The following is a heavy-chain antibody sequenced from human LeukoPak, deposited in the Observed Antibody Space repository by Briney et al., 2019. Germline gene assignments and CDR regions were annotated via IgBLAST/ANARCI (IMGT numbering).Heavy chain of an antibody. CDR3: ARGKNGDLSYYFDY. CDR2: ISYDGSNK. Sequence: GGSLRLSCAASGFTFSSYAMHWVRQAPGKGLEWVAVISYDGSNKYYADSVKGRFTISRDNSKNTLYLQMNSLRAEDTAVYYCARGKNGDLSYYFDYWGQGPLVTVS. J-gene: IGHJ4*02. D-gene: IGHD4-17*01. V-gene: IGHV3-30*01. CDR1: GFTFSSYA.